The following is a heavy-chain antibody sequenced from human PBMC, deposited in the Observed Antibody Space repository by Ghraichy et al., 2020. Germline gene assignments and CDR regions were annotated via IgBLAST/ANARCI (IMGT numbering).Heavy chain of an antibody. Sequence: ASVMVSCKASGYTFTGYYMHWVRQAPGQGLEWMGWINPNSGGTNYAQKFQGRVTMTRDTSISTAYMELSRLRSDDTAVYYCARTYYYDSSGYYAYWGQGTLVTVSS. CDR2: INPNSGGT. CDR1: GYTFTGYY. J-gene: IGHJ4*02. D-gene: IGHD3-22*01. CDR3: ARTYYYDSSGYYAY. V-gene: IGHV1-2*02.